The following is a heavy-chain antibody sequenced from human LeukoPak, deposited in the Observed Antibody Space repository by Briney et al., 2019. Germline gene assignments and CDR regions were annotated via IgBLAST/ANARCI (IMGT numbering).Heavy chain of an antibody. Sequence: SETLSLTCTVSGVSISSYYWSWIRQPPGKGLEWIGYIDYSGNTNYNPSLKSRVTISVDTSKNQFSLKLSSVTAADTAVYCCARHVSPYYDFWSGYYTDAFDIWGQGTMVTVSS. V-gene: IGHV4-59*01. CDR2: IDYSGNT. CDR1: GVSISSYY. D-gene: IGHD3-3*01. J-gene: IGHJ3*02. CDR3: ARHVSPYYDFWSGYYTDAFDI.